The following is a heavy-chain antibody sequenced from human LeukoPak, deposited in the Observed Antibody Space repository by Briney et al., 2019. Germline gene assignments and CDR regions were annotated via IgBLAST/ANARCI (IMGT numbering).Heavy chain of an antibody. Sequence: PGGSLRLSCVASGFTFSTYWMSWVRQAPGKGLEWVANIKQDGSEEYYVDSVKGRFTISRDNAKNSLYLQMNSLRAEDTAVYYCARGDFIKGRFDHWGQGTLVTVSS. J-gene: IGHJ4*02. D-gene: IGHD4-11*01. CDR2: IKQDGSEE. V-gene: IGHV3-7*01. CDR3: ARGDFIKGRFDH. CDR1: GFTFSTYW.